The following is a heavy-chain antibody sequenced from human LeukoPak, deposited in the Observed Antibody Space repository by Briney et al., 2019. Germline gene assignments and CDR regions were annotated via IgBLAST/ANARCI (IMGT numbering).Heavy chain of an antibody. Sequence: PGGSLRLSCSASGFTFSSYSMNWVRQAPGKGLEWVANIKQDGSEKYYVDSVKGRFTISRDNAKNSLYLQMNSLRTEDTAVYYCARDLGDYGSYWGQGTLVTVSS. CDR2: IKQDGSEK. J-gene: IGHJ4*02. D-gene: IGHD4-17*01. CDR1: GFTFSSYS. V-gene: IGHV3-7*01. CDR3: ARDLGDYGSY.